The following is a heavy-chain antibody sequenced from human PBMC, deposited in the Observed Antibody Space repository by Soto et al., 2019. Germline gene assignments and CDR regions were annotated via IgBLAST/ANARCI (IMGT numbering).Heavy chain of an antibody. J-gene: IGHJ4*02. CDR1: GGSISSADYY. CDR3: ARLYPGHKSFHY. Sequence: SETLSLTCSVSGGSISSADYYWSWIRQPPGKGLEWIGYVYYSGSTYYNPSLKSRTTISIDTSKNQFFLKLDSVTAADTAVYYCARLYPGHKSFHYSGQATLVTGSS. CDR2: VYYSGST. D-gene: IGHD3-16*02. V-gene: IGHV4-30-4*01.